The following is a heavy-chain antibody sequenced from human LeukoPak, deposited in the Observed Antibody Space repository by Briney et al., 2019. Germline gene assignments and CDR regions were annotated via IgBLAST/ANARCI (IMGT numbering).Heavy chain of an antibody. CDR1: GFNFRHYW. V-gene: IGHV3-7*04. CDR3: ARVVGTDEGADY. CDR2: IKPDGSEK. D-gene: IGHD1-7*01. Sequence: QPGGSLRLSCAASGFNFRHYWMNWVRQASGKGLEWVANIKPDGSEKRYADSVKGRFTISRDNAENSLYLQMNSLRAEDTAVYYCARVVGTDEGADYWGQGTLVTVSS. J-gene: IGHJ4*02.